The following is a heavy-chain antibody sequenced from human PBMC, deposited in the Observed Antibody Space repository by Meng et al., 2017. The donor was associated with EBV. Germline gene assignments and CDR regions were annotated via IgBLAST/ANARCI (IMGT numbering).Heavy chain of an antibody. D-gene: IGHD2-2*01. CDR3: TRMSSPLDY. CDR1: GFTFSGSA. J-gene: IGHJ4*02. CDR2: IRSKAKSYAT. Sequence: GQLGESGGGLVPPGGALKLSCAASGFTFSGSAMHWVRQASGKGLEWVGRIRSKAKSYATAYAASVKGRFTISRDDSKNTAYLQMNSLKTEDTAVYYCTRMSSPLDYWGQGTLVTVSS. V-gene: IGHV3-73*02.